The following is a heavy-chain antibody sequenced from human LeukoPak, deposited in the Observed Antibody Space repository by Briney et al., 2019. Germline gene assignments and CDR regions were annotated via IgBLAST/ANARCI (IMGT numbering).Heavy chain of an antibody. Sequence: SETLSLTCTVSGGSISSSSYYWSWIRQPAGKGLEWIGRIYTSGSTNYNPSLKSRVTISVDTSKNQFSLKLSSVTAADTAVYYCARAKTHYDSSGYYNWFDPWGQGTLVTVSS. V-gene: IGHV4-61*02. CDR1: GGSISSSSYY. D-gene: IGHD3-22*01. J-gene: IGHJ5*02. CDR2: IYTSGST. CDR3: ARAKTHYDSSGYYNWFDP.